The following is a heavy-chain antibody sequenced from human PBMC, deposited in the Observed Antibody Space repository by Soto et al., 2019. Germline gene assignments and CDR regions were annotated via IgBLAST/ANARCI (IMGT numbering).Heavy chain of an antibody. Sequence: GGSLRLSCAASGFTFSSYGMHWVRQAPGKGLEWVAVISYDGSNKYYADFVKGRFTISRDNSKNTLYLQMSSLRAEDTAVYYCVKDGSSGWPYYYDMDVWGQGTTVTVSS. CDR1: GFTFSSYG. D-gene: IGHD6-19*01. V-gene: IGHV3-30*18. CDR3: VKDGSSGWPYYYDMDV. J-gene: IGHJ6*02. CDR2: ISYDGSNK.